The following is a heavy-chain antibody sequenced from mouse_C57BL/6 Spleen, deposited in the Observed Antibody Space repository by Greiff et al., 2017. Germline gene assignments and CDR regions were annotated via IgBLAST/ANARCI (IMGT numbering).Heavy chain of an antibody. D-gene: IGHD1-1*01. V-gene: IGHV1-62-2*01. Sequence: QVQLQQPGAELVKPGASVKLSCKASGYTFTEYTIHWVKQRSGQGLEWIGWFYPGSGSIKYNEKFKDKATLTADKSSSTVYMELSRLTSEGSAVDFCAGHEDVYGSGPAWFAYWGQGTLVTVSA. CDR3: AGHEDVYGSGPAWFAY. CDR1: GYTFTEYT. CDR2: FYPGSGSI. J-gene: IGHJ3*01.